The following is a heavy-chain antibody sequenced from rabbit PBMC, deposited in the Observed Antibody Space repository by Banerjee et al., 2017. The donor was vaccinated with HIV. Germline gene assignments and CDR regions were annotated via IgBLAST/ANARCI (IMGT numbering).Heavy chain of an antibody. J-gene: IGHJ4*01. CDR3: ARAYGSSGYLAYYFNL. Sequence: QSLEESGGDLVKPGASLTLTCTASGFSFSSSYWICWVRQAPGKGLEWIACIYGGSSGRNYYASWAKGRFTISKTSSTTVTLQMTSLTAADTATYFCARAYGSSGYLAYYFNLWGQGTLVTVS. D-gene: IGHD1-1*01. CDR2: IYGGSSGRN. V-gene: IGHV1S40*01. CDR1: GFSFSSSYW.